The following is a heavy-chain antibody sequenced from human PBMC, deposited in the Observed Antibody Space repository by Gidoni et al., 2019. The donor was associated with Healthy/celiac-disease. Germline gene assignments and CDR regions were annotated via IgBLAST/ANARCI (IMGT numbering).Heavy chain of an antibody. CDR1: GYRFTSYW. V-gene: IGHV5-51*01. CDR3: ARLAVAGTSDWLDP. Sequence: VQQVQCVEQAKKPGVTLLISGIGFGYRFTSYWICRVRQMPGKGMEWMGIIYPGDSDTRYSPSFQGQVTISADKSISTAYLQWSSLKASDTAMYYCARLAVAGTSDWLDPWGQVTLVTVSS. D-gene: IGHD6-19*01. J-gene: IGHJ5*02. CDR2: IYPGDSDT.